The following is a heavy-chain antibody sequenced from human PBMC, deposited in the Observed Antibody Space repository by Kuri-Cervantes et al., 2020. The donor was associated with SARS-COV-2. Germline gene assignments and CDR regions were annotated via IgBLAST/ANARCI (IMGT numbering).Heavy chain of an antibody. V-gene: IGHV1-69*05. J-gene: IGHJ6*03. CDR2: IIPIFGTA. CDR1: GGTFGSYA. Sequence: SVKVSCKASGGTFGSYAISWVRQAPGQGLEWMGGIIPIFGTANYAQKFQGRVTITTDESTSTAYMELSSLRSENTAVYYCAIRVEKGVGDYYYYYYMDVWGKGTTVTVSS. CDR3: AIRVEKGVGDYYYYYYMDV. D-gene: IGHD3-10*01.